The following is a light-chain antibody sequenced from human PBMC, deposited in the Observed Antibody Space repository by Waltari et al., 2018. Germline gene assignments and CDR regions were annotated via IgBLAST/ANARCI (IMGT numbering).Light chain of an antibody. CDR3: QQLHSYPVT. Sequence: EIVMTQSPLSLPVTPGEAASISCRSNQSLLHSDGNTYWDWYLQRPGQSPQLLIYWGSNRAAGVPDRFSGSGSGTDFTLKISRVEADDVGIYYCQQLHSYPVTFGGGTKVEIK. V-gene: IGKV2-28*01. CDR2: WGS. J-gene: IGKJ4*01. CDR1: QSLLHSDGNTY.